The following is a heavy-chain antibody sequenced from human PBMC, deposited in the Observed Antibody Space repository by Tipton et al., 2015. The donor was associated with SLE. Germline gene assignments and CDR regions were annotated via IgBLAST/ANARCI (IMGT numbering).Heavy chain of an antibody. CDR3: ARSIGYSSSSNGFDP. D-gene: IGHD6-13*01. J-gene: IGHJ5*02. CDR1: GGSISSSNW. V-gene: IGHV4-4*02. CDR2: IYYSGST. Sequence: GSLRLSCAVSGGSISSSNWWSWVRQPPGKGLEWIGSIYYSGSTYYNPSLKSRVTISVDTSKNQFSLKLSSVTAADTAVYYCARSIGYSSSSNGFDPWGQGTLVTVSS.